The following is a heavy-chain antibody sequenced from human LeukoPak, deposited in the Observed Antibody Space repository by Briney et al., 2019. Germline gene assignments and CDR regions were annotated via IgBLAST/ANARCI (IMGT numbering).Heavy chain of an antibody. CDR1: GFTFSSYG. D-gene: IGHD5-18*01. J-gene: IGHJ4*02. CDR2: ISYDGSNK. CDR3: SGLDLWGVLETAFDY. V-gene: IGHV3-30*19. Sequence: GGSLRLSCAASGFTFSSYGMHWVRQAPGKGLEWVAVISYDGSNKYYADSVKGRFTISRDNSKNTLYLQMNSLRAEDTAVYYCSGLDLWGVLETAFDYWGQGTLVTVSS.